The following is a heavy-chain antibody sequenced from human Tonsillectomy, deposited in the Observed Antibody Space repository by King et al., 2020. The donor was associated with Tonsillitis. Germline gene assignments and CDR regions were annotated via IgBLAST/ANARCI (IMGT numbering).Heavy chain of an antibody. J-gene: IGHJ3*02. Sequence: VQLQESGPGLVKPSQTLSLTCAVSGGSISSGGYSWSWIRQPPGKGLEWIGYIYYSGSTYYNPSLKSRVTISVDTSKNQFSLKLSSVTAEDTAVYYCASMIYSGSYWSRSAFDIWGQGTMVTVSS. V-gene: IGHV4-30-4*07. CDR2: IYYSGST. CDR3: ASMIYSGSYWSRSAFDI. CDR1: GGSISSGGYS. D-gene: IGHD1-26*01.